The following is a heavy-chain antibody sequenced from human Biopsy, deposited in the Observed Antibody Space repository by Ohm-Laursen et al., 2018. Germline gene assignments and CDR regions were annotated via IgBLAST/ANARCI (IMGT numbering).Heavy chain of an antibody. J-gene: IGHJ1*01. CDR2: NIPILGTG. CDR1: GGTFSNYG. D-gene: IGHD3-9*01. CDR3: ATKLTGYFHH. Sequence: SVQVSCKAPGGTFSNYGVNWVRQAPGQGLEWLGGNIPILGTGNYAQKFQDRVTVAADTSTSTATMELRNLRSDDTAVYYCATKLTGYFHHWGQGTLVIVSS. V-gene: IGHV1-69*06.